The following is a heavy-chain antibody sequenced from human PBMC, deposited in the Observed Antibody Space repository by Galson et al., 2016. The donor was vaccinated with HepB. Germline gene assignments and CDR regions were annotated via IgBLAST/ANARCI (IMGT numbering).Heavy chain of an antibody. CDR1: GFTFSRYG. V-gene: IGHV3-33*01. CDR3: AREAGRAAAATYDY. D-gene: IGHD6-13*01. J-gene: IGHJ4*02. CDR2: IWSDGSNK. Sequence: SLRLSCAASGFTFSRYGMHWVRQAPGKGLEWVALIWSDGSNKYYADSVKGRFTISRDNSKNTAYLQMNSLRAEDRAVYYCAREAGRAAAATYDYWGQGTLVTVSS.